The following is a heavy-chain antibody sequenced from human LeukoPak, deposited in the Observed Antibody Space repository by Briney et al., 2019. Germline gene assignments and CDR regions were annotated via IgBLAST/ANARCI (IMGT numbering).Heavy chain of an antibody. CDR3: ARDLRDYGSTGYSLGY. CDR1: GGSISSGDYY. J-gene: IGHJ4*02. Sequence: PSQTLSLTCTVSGGSISSGDYYWTWIRQSPGKGLEWIGYIYYSGSSYYNPSLKSRVTISVDTSKNQFSLKLSSVTAADTAVYYCARDLRDYGSTGYSLGYWGQGTLVTVSS. D-gene: IGHD3-22*01. CDR2: IYYSGSS. V-gene: IGHV4-30-4*01.